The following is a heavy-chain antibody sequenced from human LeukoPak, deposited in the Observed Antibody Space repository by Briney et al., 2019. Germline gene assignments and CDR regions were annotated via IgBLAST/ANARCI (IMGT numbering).Heavy chain of an antibody. Sequence: PGGSLRLACAASGFTFSSYSMNWVRQAPGKGLEWGSVIGSSSSYIYYADSMKGRFTISRDNAKNSLYLQMNSLRAEDTAVYYCASQTPRRLPIAVADYFDYWGQGTLVTVSS. J-gene: IGHJ4*02. D-gene: IGHD6-19*01. CDR1: GFTFSSYS. V-gene: IGHV3-21*01. CDR2: IGSSSSYI. CDR3: ASQTPRRLPIAVADYFDY.